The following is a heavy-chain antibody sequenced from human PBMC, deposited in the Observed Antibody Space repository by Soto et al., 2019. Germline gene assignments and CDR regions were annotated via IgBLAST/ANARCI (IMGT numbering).Heavy chain of an antibody. CDR2: IFHSGIT. Sequence: SETLSLTCTISGDSFSNHYWTWIRQYPGKGLEWIGYIFHSGITDYNPSVKSRVTISIDKSRNLFSLNLTSVTAADTAVYYCARDRYFYDSRGYYRTLDSWGQGALVTVSS. V-gene: IGHV4-59*11. J-gene: IGHJ5*01. CDR3: ARDRYFYDSRGYYRTLDS. D-gene: IGHD3-22*01. CDR1: GDSFSNHY.